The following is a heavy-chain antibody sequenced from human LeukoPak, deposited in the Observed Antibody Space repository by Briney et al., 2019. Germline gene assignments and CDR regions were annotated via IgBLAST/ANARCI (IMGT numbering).Heavy chain of an antibody. J-gene: IGHJ3*02. Sequence: GGSLILSCAASGFTFSTYGMHWVRQAPGKGLEWVAVISYDGDNKYFADSVKGRFTISRDNSKNTLYLQMNSLGAEDTAVYYCAKDRLLLARGVIDAFDIWGQGTMVTVSS. D-gene: IGHD3-10*01. CDR2: ISYDGDNK. V-gene: IGHV3-30*18. CDR3: AKDRLLLARGVIDAFDI. CDR1: GFTFSTYG.